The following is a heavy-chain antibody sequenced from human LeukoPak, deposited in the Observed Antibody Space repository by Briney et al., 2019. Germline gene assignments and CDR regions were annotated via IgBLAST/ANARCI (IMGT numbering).Heavy chain of an antibody. D-gene: IGHD6-13*01. CDR1: GFTFDDYA. Sequence: GGSLRLSCAASGFTFDDYAMHWVRQAPGKGLEWVSGISWNSVSIDYADSVKGRFTISRDNAKNSLYLQMNSLRPEDMALYYCAKVGSWYNYFDYWGQGTLVTVSS. CDR2: ISWNSVSI. J-gene: IGHJ4*02. V-gene: IGHV3-9*03. CDR3: AKVGSWYNYFDY.